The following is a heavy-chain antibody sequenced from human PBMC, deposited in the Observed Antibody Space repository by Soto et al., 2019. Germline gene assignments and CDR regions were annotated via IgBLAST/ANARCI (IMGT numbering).Heavy chain of an antibody. D-gene: IGHD3-22*01. CDR2: ISGSGGST. J-gene: IGHJ4*02. CDR3: AKDPYYDSSWSAFDY. CDR1: GFTFSSFA. V-gene: IGHV3-23*01. Sequence: GGSLRLSCAASGFTFSSFAMSWVRQAPGKGLEWVSAISGSGGSTYYADSVKGRFTISRDISKNTLYLQMNSLRAEDTAIYFCAKDPYYDSSWSAFDYWGQGTLVTVSS.